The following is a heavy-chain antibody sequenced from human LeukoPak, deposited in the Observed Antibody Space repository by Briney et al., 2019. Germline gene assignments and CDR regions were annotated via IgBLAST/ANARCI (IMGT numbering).Heavy chain of an antibody. CDR2: TYYRSKWYT. J-gene: IGHJ4*02. Sequence: SQTLSLTCALSGDTLSSNRAAWNWTRQSPSRGLDWLGRTYYRSKWYTDSAVSVRRRITLSAATSKNQFCLQLNSVTPEDTAVYYCVRESLNFDCWGQGTLVTVSS. V-gene: IGHV6-1*01. CDR1: GDTLSSNRAA. CDR3: VRESLNFDC.